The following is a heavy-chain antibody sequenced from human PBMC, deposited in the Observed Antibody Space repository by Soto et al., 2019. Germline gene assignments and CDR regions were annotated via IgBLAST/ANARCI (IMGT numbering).Heavy chain of an antibody. CDR3: ATWHEREHAYDV. D-gene: IGHD1-1*01. CDR1: GLTISGKKY. V-gene: IGHV3-53*01. CDR2: LYDVDGS. J-gene: IGHJ3*01. Sequence: DVQLVESGGGLIQPGESLRLSCTAFGLTISGKKYVAWVRQAPGKGLEWVSALYDVDGSFYADSVKGRFTTSSDSSKTTVYIQMNDMRPDDTAVYYCATWHEREHAYDVGGQGTTVTVST.